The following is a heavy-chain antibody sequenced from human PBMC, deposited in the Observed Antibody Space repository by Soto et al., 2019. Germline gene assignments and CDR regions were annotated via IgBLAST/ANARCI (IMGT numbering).Heavy chain of an antibody. Sequence: QVQLVQPGAEVKKPGASVKFSCKASEYIFTNFYIHWVRQAPGQGLEWIGIINPNGGSTNYAQNFQGRVTMTRDTSTSTVYMDLSSLSSEDTAVYYCTRGLASGDFWGQGTLITVSS. D-gene: IGHD6-6*01. CDR1: EYIFTNFY. J-gene: IGHJ4*02. CDR2: INPNGGST. CDR3: TRGLASGDF. V-gene: IGHV1-46*03.